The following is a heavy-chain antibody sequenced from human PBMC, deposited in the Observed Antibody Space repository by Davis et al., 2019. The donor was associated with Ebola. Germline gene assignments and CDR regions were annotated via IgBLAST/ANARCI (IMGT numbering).Heavy chain of an antibody. CDR2: IDPSDSYT. D-gene: IGHD3-10*01. V-gene: IGHV5-10-1*01. CDR1: GYSFTSYW. J-gene: IGHJ4*02. CDR3: ARVGVRGVITHDY. Sequence: KVSCKGSGYSFTSYWISWVRQMPGKGLEWMGRIDPSDSYTNYSPSFQGHVTISADKSISTAYLQWSSLKASDTAMYYCARVGVRGVITHDYWGQGTLVTVSS.